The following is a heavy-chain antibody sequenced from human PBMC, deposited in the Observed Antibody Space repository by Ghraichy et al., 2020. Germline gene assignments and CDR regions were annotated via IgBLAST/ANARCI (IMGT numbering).Heavy chain of an antibody. J-gene: IGHJ5*02. V-gene: IGHV1-18*01. CDR1: GYTFTTYG. CDR3: ARDNRVYDSSGLGFKWFDP. D-gene: IGHD3-22*01. Sequence: ASVKVSCKASGYTFTTYGISWVRQAPGQGLEWMGWISAHNGNTNYVQNLQGRVTMTTDTSTSTAYMELRSLRSDDTAVYYCARDNRVYDSSGLGFKWFDPWGQGTLVTVSS. CDR2: ISAHNGNT.